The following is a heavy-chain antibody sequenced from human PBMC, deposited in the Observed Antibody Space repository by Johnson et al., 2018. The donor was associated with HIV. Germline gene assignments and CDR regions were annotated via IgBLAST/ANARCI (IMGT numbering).Heavy chain of an antibody. Sequence: EVQVVESGGGLVKPGGSLRLSCAASGFILSKAWMTWVRQAPGKGLEWVGRIKGKSDGGTRDYAAPVKGRFTISRDDSENTLYLQMNSLKTEDTAVYYCTTLSGSDYDSSGYFVTMHADAFDIWGQGTMVTVSS. CDR2: IKGKSDGGTR. D-gene: IGHD3-22*01. CDR3: TTLSGSDYDSSGYFVTMHADAFDI. J-gene: IGHJ3*02. V-gene: IGHV3-15*01. CDR1: GFILSKAW.